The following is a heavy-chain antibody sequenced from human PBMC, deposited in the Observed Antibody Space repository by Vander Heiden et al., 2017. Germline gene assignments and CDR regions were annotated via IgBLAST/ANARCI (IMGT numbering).Heavy chain of an antibody. CDR3: ARLSANYYGTDWHFDL. D-gene: IGHD1-26*01. CDR1: GYTLGTDW. V-gene: IGHV5-10-1*03. J-gene: IGHJ2*01. CDR2: IDPSDSYT. Sequence: EVQLVPSGPEVNKPGESLKISFTGSGYTLGTDWIDWGRQKPGKGLEWLGRIDPSDSYTNYSPSFQGHVTISVDNSISTAYLQWGSLKASDSGMYFCARLSANYYGTDWHFDLWGRGTLVTVSS.